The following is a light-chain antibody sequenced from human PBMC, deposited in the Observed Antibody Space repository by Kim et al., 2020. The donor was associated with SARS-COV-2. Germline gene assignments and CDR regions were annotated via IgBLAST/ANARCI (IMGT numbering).Light chain of an antibody. CDR2: LNSDGSH. CDR1: SGHSSYA. Sequence: PVLTQSPSASASLGASVKLTCTLSSGHSSYAIAWHQQQPEKGPRYLMKLNSDGSHSKGDGIPDRFSGSSSGAERYLTISSLQSEDEADYYCQTWGTGIGFGGGTQLTV. CDR3: QTWGTGIG. V-gene: IGLV4-69*01. J-gene: IGLJ3*02.